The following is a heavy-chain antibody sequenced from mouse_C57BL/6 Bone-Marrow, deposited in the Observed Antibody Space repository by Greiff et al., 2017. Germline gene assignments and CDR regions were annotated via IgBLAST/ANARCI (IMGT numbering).Heavy chain of an antibody. CDR1: GFSLSTSGMG. CDR3: ARIPYYDYAFAY. CDR2: IYWDDDK. J-gene: IGHJ3*01. V-gene: IGHV8-12*01. D-gene: IGHD2-4*01. Sequence: QVTLKESGPGILQSSQTLSLTCSFSGFSLSTSGMGVSWIRQPSGKGLVWLAHIYWDDDKRYNPSLKSRLTISKDTSRNQVFLKLTRVDTADTATYYCARIPYYDYAFAYWGQGTLVTVSA.